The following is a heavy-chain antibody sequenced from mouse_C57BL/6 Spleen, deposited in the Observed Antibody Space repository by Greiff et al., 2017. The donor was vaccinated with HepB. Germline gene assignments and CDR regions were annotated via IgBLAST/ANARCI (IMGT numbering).Heavy chain of an antibody. J-gene: IGHJ1*03. V-gene: IGHV1-22*01. Sequence: EVQLQQSGPELVKPGASVKMSCKASGYTFTDYNMHWVKQSHGKSLEWIGYINPNNGGTSYNQKFKGKATLTVNKSSSTAYMELRSLTSEDSAVYYCASLYDYDAHWYFDVWGTGTTVTVSS. D-gene: IGHD2-4*01. CDR2: INPNNGGT. CDR3: ASLYDYDAHWYFDV. CDR1: GYTFTDYN.